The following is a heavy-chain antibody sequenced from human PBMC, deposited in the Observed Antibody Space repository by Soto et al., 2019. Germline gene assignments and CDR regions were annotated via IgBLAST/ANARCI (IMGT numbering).Heavy chain of an antibody. Sequence: QVQLQESGPGLVKPSQTLSLTCTVSGGSISSGGYYWSWIRQHPGKGLEWIGYIYYSGSTYYNPSLKSRVTISVDTSKNQFSLKLSSVTAADTAVYYCARVAYCGGDCYSGEYYFDYWGQGTLVTVSS. CDR3: ARVAYCGGDCYSGEYYFDY. D-gene: IGHD2-21*02. CDR1: GGSISSGGYY. CDR2: IYYSGST. J-gene: IGHJ4*02. V-gene: IGHV4-31*03.